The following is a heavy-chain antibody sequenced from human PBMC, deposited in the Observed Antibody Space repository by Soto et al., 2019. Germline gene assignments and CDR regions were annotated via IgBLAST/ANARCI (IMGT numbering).Heavy chain of an antibody. V-gene: IGHV1-18*01. CDR1: GNTFASHG. D-gene: IGHD3-10*01. CDR3: ARVDPRGVAVVRDY. J-gene: IGHJ4*02. CDR2: ISGFNGQT. Sequence: ASVKVSCKASGNTFASHGFSWVRQAPGQGLEWMGWISGFNGQTNYALKFLGRVTLTTDASTSTAYMELRSLRSDDTAVYFCARVDPRGVAVVRDYWGQGTLVTVSS.